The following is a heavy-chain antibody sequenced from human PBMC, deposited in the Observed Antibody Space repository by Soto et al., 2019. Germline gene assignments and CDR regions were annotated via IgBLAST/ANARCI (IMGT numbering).Heavy chain of an antibody. Sequence: EGQLLQSGGGLFQPGGSLSLSGQASGSTFGSSGWSWVRQAPGKGLEWVSSISIRGDYRYYADSVKGRFTISRDNSKNTLYLQMSSLTAEDTALYYCANHGGFDFWGQGTMVAVSS. CDR3: ANHGGFDF. CDR2: ISIRGDYR. CDR1: GSTFGSSG. V-gene: IGHV3-23*01. D-gene: IGHD4-17*01. J-gene: IGHJ3*01.